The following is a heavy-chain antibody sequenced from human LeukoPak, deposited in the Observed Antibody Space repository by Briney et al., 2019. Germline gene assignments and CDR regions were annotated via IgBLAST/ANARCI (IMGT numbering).Heavy chain of an antibody. CDR1: GYTFTSYD. D-gene: IGHD3-16*01. J-gene: IGHJ3*02. CDR3: ALGLPPTLDAFDI. CDR2: MNPNSDT. V-gene: IGHV1-8*01. Sequence: ASVKVSCKASGYTFTSYDINWVRQATGQGLEWMGWMNPNSDTGYAQKFQGRVTMTEDTSTDTAYMELSSLRSEDTAVYYCALGLPPTLDAFDIWGQGTMVTVSS.